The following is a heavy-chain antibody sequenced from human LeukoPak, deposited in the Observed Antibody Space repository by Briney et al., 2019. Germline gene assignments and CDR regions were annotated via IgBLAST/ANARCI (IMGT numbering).Heavy chain of an antibody. J-gene: IGHJ4*02. CDR2: TNSDGSAT. CDR1: GFTFSNYW. CDR3: VRDRPHYAFDY. D-gene: IGHD3-16*01. V-gene: IGHV3-74*01. Sequence: GGSLRLSCAASGFTFSNYWMHWVRQAPGKGMVWVSRTNSDGSATSYADSVKGRFTISRDNAKNTLYLQMNSLRVEDTAVYYCVRDRPHYAFDYWGQGTLVTVSS.